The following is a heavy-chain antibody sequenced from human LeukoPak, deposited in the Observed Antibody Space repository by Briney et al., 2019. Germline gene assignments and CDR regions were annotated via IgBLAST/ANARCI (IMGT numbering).Heavy chain of an antibody. Sequence: SETLSLTCTVSGGSISSGDYYWSWIRQPPGKGLEWIGYIYYSGSTNYDPSLKSRVTISVDTSKNQFSLKLSSVTAADTAVYYCARGPTRYSSSWYPHLYFDYWGQGTLVTVSS. D-gene: IGHD6-13*01. V-gene: IGHV4-30-4*01. CDR3: ARGPTRYSSSWYPHLYFDY. CDR1: GGSISSGDYY. J-gene: IGHJ4*02. CDR2: IYYSGST.